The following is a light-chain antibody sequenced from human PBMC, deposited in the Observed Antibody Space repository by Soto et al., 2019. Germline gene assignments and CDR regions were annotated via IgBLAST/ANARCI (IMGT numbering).Light chain of an antibody. V-gene: IGKV1-5*03. CDR1: HSISRW. CDR2: TAS. CDR3: QQYNTSPWT. Sequence: DIQMTQSPSTLSASVGDRVTLTCRARHSISRWLAWYQQRPGKAPNLLIRTASDLQTGGPSSFSGSGSGTELTLTITSLQPDDFATYYCQQYNTSPWTFGQGTRVDIK. J-gene: IGKJ1*01.